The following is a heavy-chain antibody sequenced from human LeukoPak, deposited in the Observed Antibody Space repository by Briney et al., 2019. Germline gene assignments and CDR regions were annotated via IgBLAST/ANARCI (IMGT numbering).Heavy chain of an antibody. D-gene: IGHD6-6*01. CDR2: IYSGGST. CDR1: GFTVSSNY. Sequence: GGSLRLSCAASGFTVSSNYMSWVRQAPGKGLEWVSVIYSGGSTCYADSVKGRFTISRDNSKNTLYLQMNSLRAEDTAVYYSAREEGGQYSSSLYMDVWGKGTTVTVSS. CDR3: AREEGGQYSSSLYMDV. V-gene: IGHV3-53*01. J-gene: IGHJ6*03.